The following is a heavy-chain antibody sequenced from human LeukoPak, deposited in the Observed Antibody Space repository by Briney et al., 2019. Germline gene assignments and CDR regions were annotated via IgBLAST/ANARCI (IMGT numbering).Heavy chain of an antibody. CDR3: ARVEISLDSSWYIGENFDY. D-gene: IGHD6-13*01. V-gene: IGHV3-30-3*01. Sequence: GGSLRLSFEASGFTFTGYAIHWVRQAPGRGLDWVSIISYDETTQYYADSVRGRFTISRDNSRNTVSLRMNSLRSDDTAVYYCARVEISLDSSWYIGENFDYWGQGTLVTVSS. CDR2: ISYDETTQ. CDR1: GFTFTGYA. J-gene: IGHJ4*02.